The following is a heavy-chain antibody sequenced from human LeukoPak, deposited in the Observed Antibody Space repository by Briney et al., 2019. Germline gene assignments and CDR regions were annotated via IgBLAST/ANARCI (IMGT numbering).Heavy chain of an antibody. CDR1: GFTVSSNY. CDR2: IYSDDST. V-gene: IGHV3-66*01. CDR3: ARDLAY. Sequence: GGSLRLSCAASGFTVSSNYMSWVRHAPGKGLEWVSLIYSDDSTYYADSVKGRFTISRDNSKNTVYLQMNRLRAEDTAVYYCARDLAYWGQGTLVTVSS. J-gene: IGHJ4*02.